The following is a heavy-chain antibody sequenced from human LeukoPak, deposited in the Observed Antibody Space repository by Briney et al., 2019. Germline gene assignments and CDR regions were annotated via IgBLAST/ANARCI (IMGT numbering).Heavy chain of an antibody. V-gene: IGHV4-59*01. D-gene: IGHD6-13*01. Sequence: SETLSLTCTVSGGSISSYYWSWIRQPPGKGLEWIGYIYYSGSTNYNPSLKSRVTISVDTSKNQFPLKLSSVTAADTAVYYCAKDRLKTGIHLYFDYWGQGTLVTVSS. CDR1: GGSISSYY. J-gene: IGHJ4*02. CDR3: AKDRLKTGIHLYFDY. CDR2: IYYSGST.